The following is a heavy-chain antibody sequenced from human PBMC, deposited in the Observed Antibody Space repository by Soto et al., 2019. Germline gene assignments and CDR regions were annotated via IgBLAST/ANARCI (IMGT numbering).Heavy chain of an antibody. CDR2: ISSSSSYT. Sequence: GGSLRLSCAASGFTFSDYYMSWIRQAPGKGLEWVSYISSSSSYTNYADSVKGRFTISRDNAKNSLYLQMNSLRAEDTAVYYCARVLMGAPPDYWGQGTLVTVSS. V-gene: IGHV3-11*06. J-gene: IGHJ4*02. D-gene: IGHD1-26*01. CDR1: GFTFSDYY. CDR3: ARVLMGAPPDY.